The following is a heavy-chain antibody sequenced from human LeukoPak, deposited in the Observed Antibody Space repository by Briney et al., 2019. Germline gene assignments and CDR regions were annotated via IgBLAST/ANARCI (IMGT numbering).Heavy chain of an antibody. V-gene: IGHV4-39*07. CDR2: IYYSRNT. CDR3: ARDLPRIDSSSWLLFDH. CDR1: GVSIRRSSYY. J-gene: IGHJ4*02. D-gene: IGHD6-13*01. Sequence: NPSETLSLTCTVSGVSIRRSSYYWGWIRQPPGKGLEWIGSIYYSRNTFYNPSLKSRVTISVDTSTNQFSLKLSSVTAADTAVYYCARDLPRIDSSSWLLFDHWGQGSLVIVSS.